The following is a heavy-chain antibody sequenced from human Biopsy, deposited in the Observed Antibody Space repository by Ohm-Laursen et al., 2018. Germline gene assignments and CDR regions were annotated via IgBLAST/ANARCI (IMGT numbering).Heavy chain of an antibody. CDR1: GGAFTNYA. J-gene: IGHJ6*02. Sequence: ASAKVSCKASGGAFTNYAINWVRQAPGHGLEWMGGIITVSETAGYAERFQGRVTITADVTTTTAYMDLSGLRSEDTAVYYCVAYPSSGFFENNDDFAMDVWGQWTTVIVSS. V-gene: IGHV1-69*13. CDR2: IITVSETA. D-gene: IGHD6-19*01. CDR3: VAYPSSGFFENNDDFAMDV.